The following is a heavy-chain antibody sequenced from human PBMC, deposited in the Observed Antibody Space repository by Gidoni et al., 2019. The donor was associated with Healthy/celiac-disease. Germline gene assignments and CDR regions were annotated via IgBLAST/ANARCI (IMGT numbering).Heavy chain of an antibody. CDR2: IRSKAYGGTT. Sequence: EVQLVESGGGLVQPGRSLRLSCTASGFTFGDYAMSWVRQAPGKGLECVGFIRSKAYGGTTEYAASVKGRFTISRDDSKSIAYLQMNSLKTEDTAVYYCTRDFSGSYYLDWFDPWGQGTLVTVSS. D-gene: IGHD1-26*01. V-gene: IGHV3-49*04. J-gene: IGHJ5*02. CDR1: GFTFGDYA. CDR3: TRDFSGSYYLDWFDP.